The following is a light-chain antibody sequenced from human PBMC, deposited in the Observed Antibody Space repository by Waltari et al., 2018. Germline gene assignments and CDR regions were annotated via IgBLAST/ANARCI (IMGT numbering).Light chain of an antibody. J-gene: IGLJ1*01. CDR1: SSDVGSYNL. V-gene: IGLV2-23*01. Sequence: QSALTQHASVSGSPGQSITISCTGSSSDVGSYNLFSWYPQHLGTAPKPHNYEDQQHPGKAPTRNIYEGSKRPSWVSYRFSGSKSGNTASLTISVLQAEDEADYYCCSYAGSSTSYVFGTGTKVTVL. CDR2: EGS. CDR3: CSYAGSSTSYV.